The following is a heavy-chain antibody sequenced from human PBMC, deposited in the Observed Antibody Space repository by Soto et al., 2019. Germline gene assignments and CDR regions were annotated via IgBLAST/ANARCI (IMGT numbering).Heavy chain of an antibody. CDR3: AWFGESADYYYYYYMDV. J-gene: IGHJ6*03. V-gene: IGHV4-34*01. CDR1: GGSFSGYY. CDR2: INHSGST. Sequence: PSETLSLTCAVYGGSFSGYYWSWIRQPPGKGLEWIGEINHSGSTNYNPSLKSRVTISVDTSKNQFSLKLSSVTAADTAVYYCAWFGESADYYYYYYMDVWGKGTTVT. D-gene: IGHD3-10*01.